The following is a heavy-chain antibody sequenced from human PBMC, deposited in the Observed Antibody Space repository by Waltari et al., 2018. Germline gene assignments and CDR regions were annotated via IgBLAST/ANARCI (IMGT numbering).Heavy chain of an antibody. Sequence: QLHLQESGPGLVKPSETMSLTCTVSDGSISSSSYYWGWIRHPPGKGLEWIGSIYYSGSTYYSPSLKSRVTISVDTSKNQFSLKLSSVTAADTAVYYCARVWGASDYWGQGTLVTVSS. CDR1: DGSISSSSYY. CDR2: IYYSGST. CDR3: ARVWGASDY. D-gene: IGHD1-26*01. J-gene: IGHJ4*02. V-gene: IGHV4-39*07.